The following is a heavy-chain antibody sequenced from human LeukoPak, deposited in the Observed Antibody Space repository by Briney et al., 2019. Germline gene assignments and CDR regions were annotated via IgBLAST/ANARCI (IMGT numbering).Heavy chain of an antibody. CDR2: IIGSGGST. J-gene: IGHJ6*03. CDR3: AKERGTAMVRSYYMDV. CDR1: GYTFSSYA. D-gene: IGHD5-18*01. V-gene: IGHV3-23*01. Sequence: SCKASGYTFSSYAMSWVRQAPGKGLEWVSGIIGSGGSTYYADSVKGRFTISRDNSKNTLYLQMNSLRAEDTAVYYCAKERGTAMVRSYYMDVWGKGTTVTVSS.